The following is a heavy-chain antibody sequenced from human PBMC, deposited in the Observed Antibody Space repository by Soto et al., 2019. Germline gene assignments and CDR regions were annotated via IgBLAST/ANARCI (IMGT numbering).Heavy chain of an antibody. J-gene: IGHJ4*02. CDR2: ITYSGDSV. CDR1: GFTFNTYA. CDR3: AKVRSSVLVADSNY. V-gene: IGHV3-23*01. Sequence: GSLRLSCAASGFTFNTYAMTWVRQAPGKGLEWVSGITYSGDSVSYADSVKGRFTISRDNSKNTLYLQMNSLRAQDTALYYCAKVRSSVLVADSNYWGQGTLVTVSS. D-gene: IGHD2-15*01.